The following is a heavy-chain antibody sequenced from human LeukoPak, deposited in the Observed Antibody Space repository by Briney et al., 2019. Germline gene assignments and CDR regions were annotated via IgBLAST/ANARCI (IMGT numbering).Heavy chain of an antibody. V-gene: IGHV1-18*01. J-gene: IGHJ4*02. D-gene: IGHD1-1*01. CDR1: GYTFTSYG. CDR2: ISAYNGNT. Sequence: ASVKVSCKASGYTFTSYGISWVRQAPGQGLEWMGWISAYNGNTNYAQKLQGRVTMTTDTSTSTAYMELRSLRSDDTAVYYCARDRGYNWNDEDRGSFGYWGQGTLVTVSS. CDR3: ARDRGYNWNDEDRGSFGY.